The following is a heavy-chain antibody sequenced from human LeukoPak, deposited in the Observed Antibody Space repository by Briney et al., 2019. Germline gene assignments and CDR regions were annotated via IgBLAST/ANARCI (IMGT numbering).Heavy chain of an antibody. CDR3: AKDTSNYYDSSGYTSSFDY. CDR1: GFTFSSYA. D-gene: IGHD3-22*01. V-gene: IGHV3-23*01. CDR2: ISAGGGST. J-gene: IGHJ4*02. Sequence: PGGSLRLSCAASGFTFSSYAMSWVRQAPGKGLEWVSAISAGGGSTYYADSVKSRFTISRDNFKNTLYLQMNSLRAEDTAVYYCAKDTSNYYDSSGYTSSFDYWGQGTLVTVSS.